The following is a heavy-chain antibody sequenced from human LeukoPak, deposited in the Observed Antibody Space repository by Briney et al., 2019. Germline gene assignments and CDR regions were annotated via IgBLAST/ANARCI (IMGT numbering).Heavy chain of an antibody. V-gene: IGHV3-23*01. D-gene: IGHD2-2*01. CDR1: GFTFSSYA. J-gene: IGHJ4*02. CDR3: AKIKDIVVVPAPYDY. Sequence: GGSLRLSCAASGFTFSSYAMSWVRQAPGKGLEWVSAISGSGGSTYYAGSVKGRFTISRDNSKNTLYLQMNSLRAEDTAVYYCAKIKDIVVVPAPYDYWGQGTLVTVSS. CDR2: ISGSGGST.